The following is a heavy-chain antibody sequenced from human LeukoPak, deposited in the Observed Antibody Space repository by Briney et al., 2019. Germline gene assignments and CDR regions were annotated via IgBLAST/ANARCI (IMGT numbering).Heavy chain of an antibody. CDR2: AGDSRT. J-gene: IGHJ4*02. CDR3: ARDDGSTWLLDS. Sequence: PGGSLRLSCAASGFTFKKYALHWGRQAPGKGLEWVSLAGDSRTSYAASVMGRFIISRDNSKNSLYLHMSSLRTEDTALYYCARDDGSTWLLDSWGQGTLVTVSS. D-gene: IGHD6-13*01. CDR1: GFTFKKYA. V-gene: IGHV3-43*02.